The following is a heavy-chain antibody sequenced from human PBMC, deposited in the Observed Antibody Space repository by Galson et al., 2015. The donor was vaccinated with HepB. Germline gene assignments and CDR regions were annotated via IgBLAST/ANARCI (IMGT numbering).Heavy chain of an antibody. V-gene: IGHV4-59*08. CDR2: IYYSGST. CDR1: GDSLSSYY. J-gene: IGHJ4*02. Sequence: ETLSLTCTVSGDSLSSYYWSWIRQPPGKGLEWIGYIYYSGSTNYNPSLKSRVTISVDTSKNQFSLKLSSVTAADTAVYYCARRRYSSGWYLFDYWGQGTLVTVSS. D-gene: IGHD6-19*01. CDR3: ARRRYSSGWYLFDY.